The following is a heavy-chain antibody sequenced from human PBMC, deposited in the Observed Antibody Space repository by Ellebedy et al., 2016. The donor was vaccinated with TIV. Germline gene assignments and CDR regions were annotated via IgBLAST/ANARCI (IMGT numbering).Heavy chain of an antibody. CDR2: IKQDGSEK. D-gene: IGHD3-22*01. CDR1: GFTFSSYW. J-gene: IGHJ4*02. CDR3: ARVYDSIDY. V-gene: IGHV3-7*01. Sequence: GESLKISCAASGFTFSSYWMSWVRQAPGKGLEWVANIKQDGSEKYYVDSVKGRFPISRDNAKNSLYLQMNSLRAEDTAVHYCARVYDSIDYWGQGTLVTVSS.